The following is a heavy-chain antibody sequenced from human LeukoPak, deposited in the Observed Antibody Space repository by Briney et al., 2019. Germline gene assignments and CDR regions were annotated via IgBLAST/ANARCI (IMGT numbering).Heavy chain of an antibody. Sequence: GGSLRLSCAASGFTFSSYSMNWVRQAPGKGLEWVSSISSTSSYIYYVDSVKGRFTISRDNAKNSLYLQMNSLRAEDTAIYYCARRGPYFDYWGQGILVTVSS. CDR2: ISSTSSYI. D-gene: IGHD3-10*01. CDR3: ARRGPYFDY. J-gene: IGHJ4*02. CDR1: GFTFSSYS. V-gene: IGHV3-21*01.